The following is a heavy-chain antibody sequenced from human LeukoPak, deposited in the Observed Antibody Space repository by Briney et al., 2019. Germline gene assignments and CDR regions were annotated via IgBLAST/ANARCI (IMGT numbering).Heavy chain of an antibody. CDR1: GFTFSSYS. J-gene: IGHJ3*02. CDR3: ARGVGSRTGNAFDI. V-gene: IGHV3-48*01. Sequence: GGSLRLSCAASGFTFSSYSMNWVRQAPGKGLEWVSYISSSSTIYYADSVKGRFTISRDNAKNSLYLQMNSLRAEDTAVYYCARGVGSRTGNAFDIWGQGTMVTVSS. CDR2: ISSSSTI. D-gene: IGHD1-26*01.